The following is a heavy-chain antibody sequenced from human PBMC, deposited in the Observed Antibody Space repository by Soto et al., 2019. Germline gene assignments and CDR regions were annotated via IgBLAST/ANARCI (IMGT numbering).Heavy chain of an antibody. CDR1: CYTFTSSG. Sequence: ASVEVSSRASCYTFTSSGISLVRQSPGQGLEWMGWISAYNGNTNYAQKLQGRVTMTTDTSTSTAYMELRSLRSDDPAVYYCARDRSKQRIGDNWCEPWGQGTRVSVCS. D-gene: IGHD6-25*01. CDR2: ISAYNGNT. J-gene: IGHJ5*02. V-gene: IGHV1-18*01. CDR3: ARDRSKQRIGDNWCEP.